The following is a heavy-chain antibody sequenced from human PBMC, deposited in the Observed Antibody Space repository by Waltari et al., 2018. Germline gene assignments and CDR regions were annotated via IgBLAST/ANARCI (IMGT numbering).Heavy chain of an antibody. CDR2: ISYDGSNK. CDR1: GFTFSSYA. J-gene: IGHJ4*02. V-gene: IGHV3-30*01. CDR3: ASGYGVVRGEFDY. D-gene: IGHD3-10*01. Sequence: QVQLVESGGGVVQPGRSLSLSCAASGFTFSSYAMHWVRQAPGKGVEWVAVISYDGSNKYYADSVKGRFTITRDNSKNTLYLQMNSLRAEDTAVYYCASGYGVVRGEFDYWGQGTLVTVSS.